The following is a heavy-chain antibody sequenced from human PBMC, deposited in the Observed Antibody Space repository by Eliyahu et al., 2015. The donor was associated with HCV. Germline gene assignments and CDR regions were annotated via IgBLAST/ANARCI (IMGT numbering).Heavy chain of an antibody. CDR1: GFTFSSYW. J-gene: IGHJ6*01. CDR2: IKQDGSEK. D-gene: IGHD2-2*01. CDR3: ARVRTAIVVVPAAIPYYYYYGMDV. Sequence: ESGGGLVQPGGSLRLSCAASGFTFSSYWMSWVRQAPGKGLEWVANIKQDGSEKYYVDSVKGRFTISRDNAKNSLYLQMNSLRAEDTAVYYCARVRTAIVVVPAAIPYYYYYGMDVWGQGTTVTVSS. V-gene: IGHV3-7*03.